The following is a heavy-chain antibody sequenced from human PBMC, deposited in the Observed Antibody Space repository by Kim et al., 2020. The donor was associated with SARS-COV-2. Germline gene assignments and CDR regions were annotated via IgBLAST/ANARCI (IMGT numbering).Heavy chain of an antibody. Sequence: SLKSRVTISVETSKNQFSLKLSSVTAADTAVDYCARGRITIFGVVTEFDYWGQGTLVTVSS. D-gene: IGHD3-3*01. J-gene: IGHJ4*02. V-gene: IGHV4-31*02. CDR3: ARGRITIFGVVTEFDY.